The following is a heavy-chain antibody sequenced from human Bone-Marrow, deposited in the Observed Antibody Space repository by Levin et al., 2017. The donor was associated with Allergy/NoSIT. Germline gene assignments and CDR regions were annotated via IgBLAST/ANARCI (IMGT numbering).Heavy chain of an antibody. D-gene: IGHD2-2*03. CDR2: ISSSSSTI. CDR3: ARPSHLGYCSSTSCYERASPPISYYYYGMDV. V-gene: IGHV3-48*02. Sequence: ETLSLTCAASGFTFSSYSMNWVRQAPGKGLEWVSYISSSSSTIYYADSVKGRFTISRDNAKNSLYLQMNSLRDEDTAVYYCARPSHLGYCSSTSCYERASPPISYYYYGMDVWGQGTTVTVSS. CDR1: GFTFSSYS. J-gene: IGHJ6*02.